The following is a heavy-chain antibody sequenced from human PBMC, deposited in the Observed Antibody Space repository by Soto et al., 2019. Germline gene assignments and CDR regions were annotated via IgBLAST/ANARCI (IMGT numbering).Heavy chain of an antibody. CDR1: GFTFSSYG. D-gene: IGHD4-17*01. Sequence: PGGSLRLSCAASGFTFSSYGMHWVRQAPGKGLEWVAVISYDGSNKYYADSVKGRFTISRDNSKNTLYLQMNSLRAEDTAVYYCAKDFLGLRWPGDYYYGMDVWGQGTTVTVSS. V-gene: IGHV3-30*18. CDR2: ISYDGSNK. J-gene: IGHJ6*02. CDR3: AKDFLGLRWPGDYYYGMDV.